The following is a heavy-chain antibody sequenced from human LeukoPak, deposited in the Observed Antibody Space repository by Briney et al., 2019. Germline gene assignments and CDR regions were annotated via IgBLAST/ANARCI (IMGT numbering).Heavy chain of an antibody. CDR3: ARYYGPGSPSFDY. Sequence: ASVKVSCKASGYTFSSYAINWVRHAPGQRLEWMGWINAGNGNTKSSQKFQGRVTFTRDTSASTAYMELSSLRSEDTAVYYCARYYGPGSPSFDYWGQGTLVTVSS. CDR2: INAGNGNT. V-gene: IGHV1-3*01. J-gene: IGHJ4*02. CDR1: GYTFSSYA. D-gene: IGHD3-10*01.